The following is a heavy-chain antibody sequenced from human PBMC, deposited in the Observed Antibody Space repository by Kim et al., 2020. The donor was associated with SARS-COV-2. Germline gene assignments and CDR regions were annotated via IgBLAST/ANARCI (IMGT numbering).Heavy chain of an antibody. V-gene: IGHV5-51*01. CDR2: IYPGDSDT. CDR1: GYSFTSYW. CDR3: ARLNKPRIAAAGINYGMDV. Sequence: GESLKISCKGSGYSFTSYWIGWVRQMPGKGLEWMGIIYPGDSDTRYSPSFQGQVTISADKSISTAYLQWSSLKASDTAMYYCARLNKPRIAAAGINYGMDVWGQGTTVTVSS. D-gene: IGHD6-13*01. J-gene: IGHJ6*02.